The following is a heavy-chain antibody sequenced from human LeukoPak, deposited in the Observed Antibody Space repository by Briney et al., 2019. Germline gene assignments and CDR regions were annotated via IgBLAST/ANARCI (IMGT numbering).Heavy chain of an antibody. D-gene: IGHD7-27*01. CDR3: TADKKLGDFDY. J-gene: IGHJ4*02. CDR2: INPNSGGT. Sequence: ASVKVSCKASGYTFTDYYMHWVRQAPGQGLEWMGRINPNSGGTNYAQKFQGRVTMTRDTSISIVYMELSRLKSDDTAIYYCTADKKLGDFDYWGQGTLVTVSS. V-gene: IGHV1-2*06. CDR1: GYTFTDYY.